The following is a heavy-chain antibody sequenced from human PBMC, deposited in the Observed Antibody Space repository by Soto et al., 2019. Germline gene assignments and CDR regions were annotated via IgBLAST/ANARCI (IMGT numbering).Heavy chain of an antibody. J-gene: IGHJ4*02. CDR2: IIPILGIA. CDR1: GGTFSSYT. D-gene: IGHD2-2*02. V-gene: IGHV1-69*08. CDR3: ARDCSSTSCYIPALLFDY. Sequence: QVQLVQSGAEVKKPGSSVKVSCKASGGTFSSYTISWVRQAPGQGLEWMGRIIPILGIANYAQKFQGRVTITADKSTSTAYMELSSLRSEDTAVYYCARDCSSTSCYIPALLFDYWGQGTLVTVSS.